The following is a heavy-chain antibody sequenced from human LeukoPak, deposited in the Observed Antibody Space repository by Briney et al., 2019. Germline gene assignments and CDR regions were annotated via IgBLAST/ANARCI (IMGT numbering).Heavy chain of an antibody. Sequence: EASVKVSCKASGGTFSSYAISWVRQAPGQGLEWMGGIVPIFGTANYAQKFQGRVTITADESTSTAYMELSSLRSEDTAVYYCARGGCSSTSCPIDYWGQGTLVTVSS. CDR3: ARGGCSSTSCPIDY. J-gene: IGHJ4*02. V-gene: IGHV1-69*01. CDR2: IVPIFGTA. D-gene: IGHD2-2*01. CDR1: GGTFSSYA.